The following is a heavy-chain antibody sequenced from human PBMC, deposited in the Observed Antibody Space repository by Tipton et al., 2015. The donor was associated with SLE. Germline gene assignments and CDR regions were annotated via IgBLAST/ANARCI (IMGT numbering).Heavy chain of an antibody. Sequence: QLVQSGAEVKKPGASVKVSCKASGCTFTSYGISWVRQAPGQGLEWMGWIRAYNGNTNYAQKLQGRVTLTTATSTSTAYMELRSLRSHDTAVYYCAREGSYGVYSYDMGVWGKGTTVTGST. CDR2: IRAYNGNT. D-gene: IGHD1-26*01. CDR3: AREGSYGVYSYDMGV. J-gene: IGHJ6*04. CDR1: GCTFTSYG. V-gene: IGHV1-18*01.